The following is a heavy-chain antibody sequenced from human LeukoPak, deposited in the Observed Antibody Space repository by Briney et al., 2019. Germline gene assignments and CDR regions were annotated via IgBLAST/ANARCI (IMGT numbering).Heavy chain of an antibody. D-gene: IGHD6-19*01. V-gene: IGHV3-30*04. J-gene: IGHJ5*02. Sequence: GGSLRLSCAASGFTSSSYAMHWVRQAPGKGLEWVAVISYDGSNKYYADSVKGRFTISRDNSKNTLYLQMNSLRAEDTAVYYCARDSSRIAVAGTRFDPWGQGTLVTVSS. CDR3: ARDSSRIAVAGTRFDP. CDR1: GFTSSSYA. CDR2: ISYDGSNK.